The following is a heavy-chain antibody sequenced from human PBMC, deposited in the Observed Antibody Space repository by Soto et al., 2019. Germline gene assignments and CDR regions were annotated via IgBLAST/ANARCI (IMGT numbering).Heavy chain of an antibody. CDR2: IYWDDDK. Sequence: QITLKESGPPLVRPAQTLTLTCAFSGFSLTTTRMGVAWIRQPPGKALEWLALIYWDDDKRYSPSLKNRLTVSKDTSTNRVVLTITNINPEDTGPYFCAHAGDYDLLSFDRWGPGTLVTVSS. CDR1: GFSLTTTRMG. CDR3: AHAGDYDLLSFDR. J-gene: IGHJ4*02. D-gene: IGHD4-17*01. V-gene: IGHV2-5*02.